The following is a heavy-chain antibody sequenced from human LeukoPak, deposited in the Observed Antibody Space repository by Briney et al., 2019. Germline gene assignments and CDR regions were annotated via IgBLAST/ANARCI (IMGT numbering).Heavy chain of an antibody. D-gene: IGHD2-2*01. J-gene: IGHJ3*02. CDR3: ARGDRVNVVVPAARHDAFDI. CDR1: GGSFSGYY. CDR2: INHSGST. V-gene: IGHV4-34*01. Sequence: SETLSLTCTVSGGSFSGYYWSWIRQPPGKGLEWIGEINHSGSTNYNPSLKSRVTISVDTSKNQFSLKLSSVTAADTAVYYCARGDRVNVVVPAARHDAFDIWGQGTMVTVSS.